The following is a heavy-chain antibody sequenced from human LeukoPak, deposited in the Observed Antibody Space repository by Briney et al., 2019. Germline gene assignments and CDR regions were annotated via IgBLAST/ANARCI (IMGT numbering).Heavy chain of an antibody. V-gene: IGHV3-48*01. CDR1: GFTFSSYS. D-gene: IGHD2-15*01. J-gene: IGHJ4*02. Sequence: GGSLRLSCAASGFTFSSYSMNWVRQAPGKGLEWVSYISSNSSTIYYADSVKGRFTISRDNAKNSLYLQMNSLRAEDTAVYYCARDRELGSYCSGGSCYGVPDDYWGQGTLVTVSS. CDR2: ISSNSSTI. CDR3: ARDRELGSYCSGGSCYGVPDDY.